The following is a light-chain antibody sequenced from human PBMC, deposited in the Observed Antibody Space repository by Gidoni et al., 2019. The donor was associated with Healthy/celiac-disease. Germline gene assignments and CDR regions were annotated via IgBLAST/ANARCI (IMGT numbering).Light chain of an antibody. V-gene: IGLV3-21*02. CDR2: DDT. CDR3: QVWDSSSDHIV. J-gene: IGLJ7*01. Sequence: SSVLTQPASVSVAPGQTATVTCGGYDIGSKSVHWYHQKAGQAPVLVVYDDTDRPSWIPDRFSGSNSENTATLTISRVEAGDEADYYCQVWDSSSDHIVFGGGTQLTVL. CDR1: DIGSKS.